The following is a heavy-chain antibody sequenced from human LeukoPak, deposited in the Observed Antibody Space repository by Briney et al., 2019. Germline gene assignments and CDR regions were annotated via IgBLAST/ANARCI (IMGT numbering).Heavy chain of an antibody. CDR1: GYNFPSYT. D-gene: IGHD3-10*01. CDR2: INGDNGNT. Sequence: ASVKVSCKTSGYNFPSYTMHWLRQAPGQSPEWMGSINGDNGNTKYSEKSQDRVTFTRDTSASSAYMELSSLRSEDTAVYYCARSSSGTYHYWGQGTLVTVSS. J-gene: IGHJ4*02. V-gene: IGHV1-3*01. CDR3: ARSSSGTYHY.